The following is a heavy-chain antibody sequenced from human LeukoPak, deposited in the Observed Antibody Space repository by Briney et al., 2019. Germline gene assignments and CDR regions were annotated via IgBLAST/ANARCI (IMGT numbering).Heavy chain of an antibody. D-gene: IGHD3-10*01. CDR3: ARVGTSNWFDP. Sequence: SETLSLTCTVSGVSISSYYWSWVRQPPGKGLEWVGYIYYSGSTNYNPSLKSRVTISVDTSKNQFSLKLSSVTAADTAVYYCARVGTSNWFDPWGQGTLVTVSS. J-gene: IGHJ5*02. CDR2: IYYSGST. CDR1: GVSISSYY. V-gene: IGHV4-59*01.